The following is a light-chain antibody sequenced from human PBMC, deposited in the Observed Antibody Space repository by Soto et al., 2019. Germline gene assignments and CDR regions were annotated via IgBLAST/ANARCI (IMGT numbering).Light chain of an antibody. V-gene: IGKV3-15*01. CDR2: GAS. Sequence: EVVMTLSPATLSVSPGERATLSCRASQSVSSNLAWYQQKLGQAPRLLIYGASTRATGFPARFSGSGSGTEFTLTISSLQSEDFAVYYCHQYNNGGTFGQGTKV. CDR1: QSVSSN. J-gene: IGKJ1*01. CDR3: HQYNNGGT.